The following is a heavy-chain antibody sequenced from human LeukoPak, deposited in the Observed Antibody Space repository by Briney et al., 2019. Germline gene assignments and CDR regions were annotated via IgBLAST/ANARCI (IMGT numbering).Heavy chain of an antibody. V-gene: IGHV7-4-1*02. Sequence: ASVKVSCKASGYTFTSYAMNWVRQAPGQGLEWMGWINTNTGNPTYAQGFTGRFIFSLDTSVSTAYLQISSLKAGDTAVYYCARAPPIAAAAYYFDYWGQGTLVTVSS. CDR2: INTNTGNP. J-gene: IGHJ4*02. CDR1: GYTFTSYA. D-gene: IGHD6-13*01. CDR3: ARAPPIAAAAYYFDY.